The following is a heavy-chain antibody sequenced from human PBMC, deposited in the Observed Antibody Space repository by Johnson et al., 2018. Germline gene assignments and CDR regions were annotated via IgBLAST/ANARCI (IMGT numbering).Heavy chain of an antibody. V-gene: IGHV3-21*01. CDR3: ARVSNRNGGSSGAFDI. Sequence: VQLQESGGGLVKPGGSLRLSCAASGFTFSSYSINWVRQAPGKGLEWVSSISSSSTYIYYADSVKGRFTISRDNAKTSLYLQMNSLGAEEPAVYYCARVSNRNGGSSGAFDIWGQGTMVTVSS. CDR1: GFTFSSYS. CDR2: ISSSSTYI. J-gene: IGHJ3*02. D-gene: IGHD7-27*01.